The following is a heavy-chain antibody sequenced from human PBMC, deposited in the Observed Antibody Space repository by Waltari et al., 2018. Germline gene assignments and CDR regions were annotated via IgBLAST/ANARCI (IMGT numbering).Heavy chain of an antibody. CDR3: ASSPKEGY. V-gene: IGHV3-53*01. Sequence: EVQLVESGGGLIQPGGSLRVSCAAPGFTVNNNYMICVRQAPGKGLEWGSLIFSGGKTFYAEAGRGRFTISRDSSKNTLYLQMNSLRTEDTAVYYCASSPKEGYWGQGTLVTVSS. CDR1: GFTVNNNY. J-gene: IGHJ4*02. CDR2: IFSGGKT.